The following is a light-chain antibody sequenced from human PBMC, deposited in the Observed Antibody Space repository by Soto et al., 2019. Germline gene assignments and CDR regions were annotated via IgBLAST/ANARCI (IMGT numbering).Light chain of an antibody. Sequence: EIVLTQSPGTLSLSPGERATLSCRASQSVGSSHLAWYQQKPGQAPRLLIYAASIRATGVPARFSGSGSGTDFTLTINSLQSEDFAVYYCQHYVNWPLTFGGGTKVDIK. J-gene: IGKJ4*01. CDR3: QHYVNWPLT. CDR1: QSVGSSH. V-gene: IGKV3-20*01. CDR2: AAS.